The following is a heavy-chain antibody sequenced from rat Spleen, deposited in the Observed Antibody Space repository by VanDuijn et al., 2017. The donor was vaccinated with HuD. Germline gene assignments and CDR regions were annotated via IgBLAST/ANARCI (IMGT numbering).Heavy chain of an antibody. Sequence: EVQLVESGGGLVQPGRSLKLSCVASGFTFNNYWMTWVRQAPGKGLEWIASITKTGDNTYYPDSVQGRFTISRDLAKSTLYLQMNSLRSEDTATYYCTKASLQWSFDYWGQGVMVTVSS. V-gene: IGHV5-31*01. CDR2: ITKTGDNT. CDR1: GFTFNNYW. CDR3: TKASLQWSFDY. D-gene: IGHD1-1*01. J-gene: IGHJ2*01.